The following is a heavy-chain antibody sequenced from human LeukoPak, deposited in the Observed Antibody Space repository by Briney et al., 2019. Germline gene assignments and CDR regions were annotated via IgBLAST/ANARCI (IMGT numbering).Heavy chain of an antibody. CDR2: INPNSGGT. V-gene: IGHV1-2*02. J-gene: IGHJ4*02. CDR3: ARSRIRGVVTSLDY. CDR1: GYTFTGYY. D-gene: IGHD2-2*01. Sequence: ASVKVSCKASGYTFTGYYMHWVRQAPGQGLEWMGWINPNSGGTNYAQKFQGRVTMTRDTSISTAYMELSRLRSDDTAVYYCARSRIRGVVTSLDYWGQGTLVTVSS.